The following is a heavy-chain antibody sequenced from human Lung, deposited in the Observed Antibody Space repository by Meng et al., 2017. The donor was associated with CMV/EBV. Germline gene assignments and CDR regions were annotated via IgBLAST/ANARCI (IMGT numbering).Heavy chain of an antibody. CDR2: IYSSGRT. V-gene: IGHV3-53*01. CDR3: VRGPLLGWFDP. J-gene: IGHJ5*02. Sequence: EVYLGGAGGGLLQPGGSLGLSCAASGFTVTSYYMHWVRQAPGKGLEWVSVIYSSGRTYYADSVKGRFTISRDNSKNTVDLQMNTLRAEDTAIYYCVRGPLLGWFDPWGQGALVTVSS. CDR1: GFTVTSYY.